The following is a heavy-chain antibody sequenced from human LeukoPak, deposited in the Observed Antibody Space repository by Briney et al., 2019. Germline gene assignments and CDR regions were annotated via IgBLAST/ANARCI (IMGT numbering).Heavy chain of an antibody. D-gene: IGHD6-19*01. J-gene: IGHJ4*02. Sequence: GGSVRLSCAASGFPFSTFALTWVRQAPGKGLEWVSSISGSDDITYYADSVKGRFTISRDNSKNTLYLQMNSLRAEDTAVYYCAKDLGSGWGQGTLVTVS. CDR2: ISGSDDIT. CDR3: AKDLGSG. V-gene: IGHV3-23*01. CDR1: GFPFSTFA.